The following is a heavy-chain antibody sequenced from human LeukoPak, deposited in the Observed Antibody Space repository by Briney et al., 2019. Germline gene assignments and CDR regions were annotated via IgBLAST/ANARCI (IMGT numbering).Heavy chain of an antibody. CDR2: IIPIFGTA. D-gene: IGHD5-18*01. Sequence: ASVKVSCKASGGTFSSYAISWVRQARGQGLEWMGGIIPIFGTANYAQKFQGRVTITADESTSTACMELSSLRSEDTAVYYCARDPTSAVDTAMYWDNWFDPWGQGTLVTVSS. V-gene: IGHV1-69*13. CDR3: ARDPTSAVDTAMYWDNWFDP. CDR1: GGTFSSYA. J-gene: IGHJ5*02.